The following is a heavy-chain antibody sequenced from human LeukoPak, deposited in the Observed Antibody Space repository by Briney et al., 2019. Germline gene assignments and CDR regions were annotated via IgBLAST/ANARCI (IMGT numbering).Heavy chain of an antibody. CDR2: IYTSGST. Sequence: SETLSLTCTVSGSISGYYWSWIRQPPGKGLEWIGYIYTSGSTNYNPSLESRVTISVDTSKNQFSLDLSSVTAADTAVYYCARQKCTRTSCLTKKAFDIWGQGTMVTGSS. CDR3: ARQKCTRTSCLTKKAFDI. V-gene: IGHV4-4*09. D-gene: IGHD2-2*01. J-gene: IGHJ3*02. CDR1: GSISGYY.